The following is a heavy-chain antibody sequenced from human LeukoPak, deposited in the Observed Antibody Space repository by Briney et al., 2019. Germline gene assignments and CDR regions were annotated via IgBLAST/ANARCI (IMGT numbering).Heavy chain of an antibody. CDR3: AKDPRNWSSGYYSSYFDY. CDR1: GFTFSSYA. J-gene: IGHJ4*02. Sequence: GGSLRLSCAASGFTFSSYAMSWVRQAPGKGLEWVSAITGSGDITYYADSVKGRVTISRDNSKNTLYLQMNSLSAEDTAVYYCAKDPRNWSSGYYSSYFDYWGQGTLVTVFS. D-gene: IGHD3-22*01. CDR2: ITGSGDIT. V-gene: IGHV3-23*01.